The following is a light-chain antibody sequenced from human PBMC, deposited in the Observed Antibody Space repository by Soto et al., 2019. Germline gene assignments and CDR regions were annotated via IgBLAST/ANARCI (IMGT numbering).Light chain of an antibody. CDR3: LQYSSYRWA. CDR1: QGIRND. V-gene: IGKV1-17*01. Sequence: DIQMTQSPSSLSASVGDRITITCRASQGIRNDLGWYQQKPGKAPKRLIYAASSFQSGVPSRFSGSGSGTDFTLTINSLQPEDVATYYCLQYSSYRWAFGQGTKVEIK. J-gene: IGKJ1*01. CDR2: AAS.